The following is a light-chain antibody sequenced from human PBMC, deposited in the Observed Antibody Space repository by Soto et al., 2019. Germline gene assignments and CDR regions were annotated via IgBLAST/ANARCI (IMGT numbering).Light chain of an antibody. CDR3: QQYNNCPRT. J-gene: IGKJ2*01. CDR2: GAS. Sequence: EIVMTQSPATLSVSPGERATLSCRASQSVSSNLAWYQQKPGQAPRLLIYGASTRATGIPARFSGSGSGTEFTLTISSLQAEDFAGYYGQQYNNCPRTFGQGTKLEIK. V-gene: IGKV3-15*01. CDR1: QSVSSN.